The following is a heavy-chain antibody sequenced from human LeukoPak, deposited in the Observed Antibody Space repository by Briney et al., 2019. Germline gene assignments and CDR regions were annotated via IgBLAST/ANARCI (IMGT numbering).Heavy chain of an antibody. CDR1: GFTFSDYY. CDR3: ARVHRGGDSRYFDY. Sequence: PGGSLRLSYAASGFTFSDYYMSWIRQAPGKGLDWVSYISNTGSPIYYADSVKGRFSISRDNAKNSLLLQMNSLRAEDTAVYYCARVHRGGDSRYFDYWGQGTLVTVSS. CDR2: ISNTGSPI. J-gene: IGHJ4*02. V-gene: IGHV3-11*01. D-gene: IGHD2-21*01.